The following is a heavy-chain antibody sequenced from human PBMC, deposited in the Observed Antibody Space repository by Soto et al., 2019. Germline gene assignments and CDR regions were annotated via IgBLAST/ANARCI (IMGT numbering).Heavy chain of an antibody. Sequence: SVKVSCKASGGTFSSYAISWVRQAPGQGLEWMGGIIPIFGTANYAQKFQGRVTITADESTSTAYMELSSLRSEDTAVYYCARRDDSSGYFDYWGQGTLVTVSS. V-gene: IGHV1-69*13. CDR2: IIPIFGTA. CDR3: ARRDDSSGYFDY. CDR1: GGTFSSYA. D-gene: IGHD3-22*01. J-gene: IGHJ4*02.